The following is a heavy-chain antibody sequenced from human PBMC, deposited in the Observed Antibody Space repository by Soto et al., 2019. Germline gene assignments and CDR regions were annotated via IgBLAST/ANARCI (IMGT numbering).Heavy chain of an antibody. CDR1: GDTFTTYY. V-gene: IGHV1-8*01. J-gene: IGHJ4*02. D-gene: IGHD3-10*01. CDR2: INPNSGNI. CDR3: ARGRASGSYYLLDY. Sequence: ASVKVSCKASGDTFTTYYINWVRQATGHGLEWMGWINPNSGNIGYAQRFQGRVTMTRDTAIRTAYMEVSSLRSDGTAVYYCARGRASGSYYLLDYWGQGTLVTVSS.